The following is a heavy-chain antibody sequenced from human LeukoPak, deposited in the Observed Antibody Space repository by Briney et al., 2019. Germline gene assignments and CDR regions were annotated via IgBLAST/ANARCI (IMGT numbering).Heavy chain of an antibody. Sequence: ASVRVSCKTSGYTFTSYDINWVRQATGEGLEWMGWINPNSGNTGYAQKFQGRVTFTRDISTSTAYMEISSLRFEDTAVYYCAKGKMIVAVSAAQFDPWGQGTPVTVSS. D-gene: IGHD2-2*01. CDR3: AKGKMIVAVSAAQFDP. V-gene: IGHV1-8*02. CDR2: INPNSGNT. J-gene: IGHJ5*02. CDR1: GYTFTSYD.